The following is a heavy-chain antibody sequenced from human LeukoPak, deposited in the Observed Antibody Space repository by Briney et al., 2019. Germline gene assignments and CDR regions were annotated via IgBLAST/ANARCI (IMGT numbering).Heavy chain of an antibody. D-gene: IGHD3-22*01. Sequence: SETLSLTCTVSGGSISSYYWSWIRQPAGKGLEWIGRIYTSGSTNYNPSLKSRVTMSVDTSKNQFSLKLSSVTAADTAAYYCARDSMGDLDYYDSSGYALWGQGTLVTVSS. CDR3: ARDSMGDLDYYDSSGYAL. CDR2: IYTSGST. J-gene: IGHJ4*02. CDR1: GGSISSYY. V-gene: IGHV4-4*07.